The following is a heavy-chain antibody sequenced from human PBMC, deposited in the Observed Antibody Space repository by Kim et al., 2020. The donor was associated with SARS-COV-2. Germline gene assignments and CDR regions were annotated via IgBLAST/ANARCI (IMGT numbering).Heavy chain of an antibody. Sequence: ASVKVSCKASGYTFTSYGISWVRQAPGQGLEWMGWISAYNGNTNYAQKLQGRVTMTTDTSTSTAYMELRSLRSDDTAVYYCARSEGAGYYHYYYYMDVWGKGTTVTVSS. J-gene: IGHJ6*03. CDR2: ISAYNGNT. V-gene: IGHV1-18*01. CDR1: GYTFTSYG. CDR3: ARSEGAGYYHYYYYMDV.